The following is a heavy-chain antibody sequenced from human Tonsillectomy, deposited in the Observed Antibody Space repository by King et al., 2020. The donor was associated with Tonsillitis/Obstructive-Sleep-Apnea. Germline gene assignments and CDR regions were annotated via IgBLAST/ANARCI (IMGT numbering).Heavy chain of an antibody. Sequence: VQLVESGGGLVQPGRSLRLSCAASGFTFDDYAMHWVRHAPGKGLEWGSGISWNSGSIGYADSVKGRFTISRDNAKNSLYLQMNSLRAEDTALYYCAKDGGVAGGLDYFDYWGQGTLVTVSS. CDR2: ISWNSGSI. V-gene: IGHV3-9*01. CDR1: GFTFDDYA. J-gene: IGHJ4*02. CDR3: AKDGGVAGGLDYFDY. D-gene: IGHD6-19*01.